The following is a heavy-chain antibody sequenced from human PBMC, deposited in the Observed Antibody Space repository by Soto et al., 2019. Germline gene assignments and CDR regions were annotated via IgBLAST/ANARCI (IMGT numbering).Heavy chain of an antibody. J-gene: IGHJ3*02. CDR3: AIYYDSSGYFVSRSGHDDFDI. Sequence: SETLSLTCTVSGGSISSGDYYWSWIRQRPVKGLDWFGYIYYSGSTYYNPSLKSRVTISVDTSKNQFSLKLSSVTAADTAVYYCAIYYDSSGYFVSRSGHDDFDIWGQGTMVTVSS. CDR1: GGSISSGDYY. CDR2: IYYSGST. D-gene: IGHD3-22*01. V-gene: IGHV4-30-4*01.